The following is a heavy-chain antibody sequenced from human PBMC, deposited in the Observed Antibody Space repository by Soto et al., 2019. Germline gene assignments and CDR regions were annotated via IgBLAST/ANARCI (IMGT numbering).Heavy chain of an antibody. V-gene: IGHV3-30-3*01. CDR2: ISYDGSNK. CDR3: VRDLKMVWELLDHYGMDV. CDR1: GFTFSSYA. D-gene: IGHD1-26*01. J-gene: IGHJ6*02. Sequence: PGGSLRLSCAASGFTFSSYAMHWVRQAPGKGLEWVAVISYDGSNKYYADSVKGRFTTSRDNSKNTLYLQMNSLRAEDTAVYYCVRDLKMVWELLDHYGMDVWGQGTTVTVSS.